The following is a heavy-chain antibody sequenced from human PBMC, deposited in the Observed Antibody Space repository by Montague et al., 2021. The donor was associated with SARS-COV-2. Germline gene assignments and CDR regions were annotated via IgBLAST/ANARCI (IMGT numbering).Heavy chain of an antibody. Sequence: SETLSLTCAASTEAFNGYYWTWIRQPPGKGLERIGEVSYPGSAKYNPSLKSRVTISLDTYRKQVSLRLTSVTAADTAMYDCARGVYNRVIFVVSPRYCFDFWGQGDMVAVSA. CDR3: ARGVYNRVIFVVSPRYCFDF. J-gene: IGHJ5*01. CDR1: TEAFNGYY. D-gene: IGHD3-9*01. V-gene: IGHV4-34*01. CDR2: VSYPGSA.